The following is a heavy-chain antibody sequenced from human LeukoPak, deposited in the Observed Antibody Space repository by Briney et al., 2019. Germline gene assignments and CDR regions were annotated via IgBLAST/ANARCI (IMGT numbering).Heavy chain of an antibody. CDR1: GFTFSSYG. CDR2: IWYDGSNK. V-gene: IGHV3-33*01. CDR3: ATVDRHSTSTFDY. Sequence: PGRSLRLSCAASGFTFSSYGMHWVRQAPGKGLEWVAVIWYDGSNKYYEDSVKGRFTISRDNSKNTLYLQMNSLRADDTAVYYCATVDRHSTSTFDYWGQGALVTVSS. D-gene: IGHD2-15*01. J-gene: IGHJ4*02.